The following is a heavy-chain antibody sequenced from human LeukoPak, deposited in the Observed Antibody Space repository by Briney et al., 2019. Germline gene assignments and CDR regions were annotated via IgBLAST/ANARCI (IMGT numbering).Heavy chain of an antibody. CDR1: GFTVSSKY. CDR2: IYSGGST. D-gene: IGHD2-15*01. Sequence: GGSLRLSCAASGFTVSSKYMSWVRQAPGKGLEWVSVIYSGGSTYYTDSVKGGFTVSRDNSKNTLYLQMNSLRAEDTAVYYCARTAANDAFDIWGQGTLVTVSS. CDR3: ARTAANDAFDI. J-gene: IGHJ3*02. V-gene: IGHV3-66*01.